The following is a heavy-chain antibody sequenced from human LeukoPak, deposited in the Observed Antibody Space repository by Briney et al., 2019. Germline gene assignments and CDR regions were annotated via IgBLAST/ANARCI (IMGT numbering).Heavy chain of an antibody. Sequence: SETLSLTCTVSGDSINNYYWSWVRQPAGKGLEWIGRIYLSGTTNYNPSLKSRVTISVDTSKNQFFLKLSSVTAADTAVYYCARDGHSSSSPDIWGQGTMVTVSS. CDR2: IYLSGTT. CDR1: GDSINNYY. V-gene: IGHV4-4*07. D-gene: IGHD6-6*01. CDR3: ARDGHSSSSPDI. J-gene: IGHJ3*02.